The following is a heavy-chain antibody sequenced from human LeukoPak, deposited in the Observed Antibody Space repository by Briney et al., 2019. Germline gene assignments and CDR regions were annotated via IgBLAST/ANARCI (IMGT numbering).Heavy chain of an antibody. D-gene: IGHD3-3*01. CDR2: ISGSGGST. Sequence: GGSLRLSCAASGFTFSSYAMSWVRQAPGKGLEWVSAISGSGGSTYYADSVKGRFTISRDNSKNTLYLQMNSLRAEDTAVYYCARAPYDFWSGYFDYWGQGTLVTVSS. CDR1: GFTFSSYA. J-gene: IGHJ4*02. CDR3: ARAPYDFWSGYFDY. V-gene: IGHV3-23*01.